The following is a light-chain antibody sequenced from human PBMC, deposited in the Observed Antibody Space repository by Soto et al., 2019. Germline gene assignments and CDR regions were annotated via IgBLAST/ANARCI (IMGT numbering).Light chain of an antibody. V-gene: IGKV3-20*01. CDR2: GAS. CDR1: QSVSSSY. CDR3: QQYGSSLVT. Sequence: EIVLTQSPGTLSLSPGERATLSCRASQSVSSSYSAWYQQKPGQAPRLLIYGASSRATGIPDRFSGSGSGTDFTLTISRLEPEDFAVYYCQQYGSSLVTFGQGTKVEIK. J-gene: IGKJ1*01.